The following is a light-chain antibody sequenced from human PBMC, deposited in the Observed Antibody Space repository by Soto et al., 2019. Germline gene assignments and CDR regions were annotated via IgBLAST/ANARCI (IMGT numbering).Light chain of an antibody. CDR3: QQYSNWPLT. Sequence: DIVMAQSPVILSVSSGERATLSCRASQSVSSSYLAWYQQKPGQAPRLLIFGASTRAAGIPARFSGSGSGTEFTLTISSLQSEDFAVYYCQQYSNWPLTFGGGTKGDIK. CDR1: QSVSSSY. V-gene: IGKV3-15*01. CDR2: GAS. J-gene: IGKJ4*01.